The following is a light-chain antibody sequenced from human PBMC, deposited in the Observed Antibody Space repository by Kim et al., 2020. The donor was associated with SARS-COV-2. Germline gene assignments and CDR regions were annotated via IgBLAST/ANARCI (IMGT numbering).Light chain of an antibody. CDR1: QSVSNNY. CDR2: AAS. Sequence: EIVLTQSPGTLSLSPGERATLSCRASQSVSNNYLAWYQQKPGQAPRLLIYAASSRATGIPDRFSGSGSGTHFTLTISRLEPEDFAVYYCQQYGTSAYTFGQGTKLEI. J-gene: IGKJ2*01. CDR3: QQYGTSAYT. V-gene: IGKV3-20*01.